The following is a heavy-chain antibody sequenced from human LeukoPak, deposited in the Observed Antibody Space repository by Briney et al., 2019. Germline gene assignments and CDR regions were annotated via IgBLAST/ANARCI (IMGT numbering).Heavy chain of an antibody. J-gene: IGHJ4*02. CDR3: AKARGYPVLTDY. CDR2: ISSSGSTI. D-gene: IGHD3-22*01. CDR1: GFTFSSYE. Sequence: GGSLRLSCAASGFTFSSYEMNWVRQAPGKGLEWVSYISSSGSTIYYADSVKGRFTISRDNSKNTLYLQMNSLRAEDTAVYYCAKARGYPVLTDYWGQGTLVTVSS. V-gene: IGHV3-48*03.